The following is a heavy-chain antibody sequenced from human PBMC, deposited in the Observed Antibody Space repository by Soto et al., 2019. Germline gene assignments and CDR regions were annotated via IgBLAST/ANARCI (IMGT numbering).Heavy chain of an antibody. J-gene: IGHJ4*02. V-gene: IGHV1-18*01. Sequence: QVQLVQSGPEVKKPGASVKVSCKGSGYTFSNYGVTWVRQAPGQGLERLGWVSAYNRNTDYAQKFEDRATMTIDTSTNTAYLELRGLTPDVTAVYYCARERRWEPLLYWGQGTL. CDR2: VSAYNRNT. CDR1: GYTFSNYG. D-gene: IGHD1-26*01. CDR3: ARERRWEPLLY.